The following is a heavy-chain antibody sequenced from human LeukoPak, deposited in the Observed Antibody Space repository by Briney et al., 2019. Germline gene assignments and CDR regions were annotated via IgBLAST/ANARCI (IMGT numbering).Heavy chain of an antibody. V-gene: IGHV3-53*01. CDR1: GFTVSSNY. J-gene: IGHJ6*03. Sequence: GGSLRLSCAASGFTVSSNYMSWVRQAPGKGLAWVSVIHSGGSTYYADSVKGRFTISRDNSKNTLYLQMNNLRAEDTAVYYCARLLQQLVYYYYYYMDVWGKGTTVTVSS. D-gene: IGHD6-13*01. CDR3: ARLLQQLVYYYYYYMDV. CDR2: IHSGGST.